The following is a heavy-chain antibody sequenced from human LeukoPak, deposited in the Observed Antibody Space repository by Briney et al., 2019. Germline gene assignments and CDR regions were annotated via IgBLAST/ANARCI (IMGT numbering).Heavy chain of an antibody. V-gene: IGHV3-30*04. Sequence: PGGSLRLSCAAPGFTFSSYVMHWVRQAPGKGLEWVAVVSYDGSNKYYADFVKGRFTISRDNSKNTVYLQMNSLRAEDTAVYYCARASSGRDYWGQGTLVTVSS. D-gene: IGHD3-22*01. J-gene: IGHJ4*02. CDR3: ARASSGRDY. CDR1: GFTFSSYV. CDR2: VSYDGSNK.